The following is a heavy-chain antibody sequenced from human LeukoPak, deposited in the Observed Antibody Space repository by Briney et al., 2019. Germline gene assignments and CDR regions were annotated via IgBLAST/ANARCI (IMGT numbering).Heavy chain of an antibody. CDR3: AGTYGSGSYPNY. D-gene: IGHD3-10*01. V-gene: IGHV3-21*01. Sequence: GSLRLSCAASGFTFSNYDTNWVRQAPGKGLEWVSSISSSSSYIYYADSVKGRFAISRDNAKNSLYLQMYSLRAEDTAVYYCAGTYGSGSYPNYWGQGTLVTVSS. CDR1: GFTFSNYD. CDR2: ISSSSSYI. J-gene: IGHJ4*02.